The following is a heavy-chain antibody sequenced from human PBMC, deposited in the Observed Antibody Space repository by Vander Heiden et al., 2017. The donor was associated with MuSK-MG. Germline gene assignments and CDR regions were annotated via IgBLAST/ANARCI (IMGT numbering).Heavy chain of an antibody. Sequence: VQLQQWGAGLLKPSATLPLTCAVYGGSLSGYYWSWIRQPPGKGLEWIGEINHSGSTNYNPSLKSRVTISVDTSKNQFSLKLSSVTAADTAVYYCAREWGTYDYVWGSFLDYWGQGTLVTVAS. CDR3: AREWGTYDYVWGSFLDY. D-gene: IGHD3-16*01. CDR1: GGSLSGYY. J-gene: IGHJ4*02. CDR2: INHSGST. V-gene: IGHV4-34*01.